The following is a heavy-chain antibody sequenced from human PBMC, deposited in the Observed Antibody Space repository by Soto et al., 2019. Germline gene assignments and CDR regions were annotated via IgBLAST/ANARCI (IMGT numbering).Heavy chain of an antibody. V-gene: IGHV3-30-3*01. CDR2: IYPEGDNK. CDR1: GFTFSSHS. J-gene: IGHJ5*02. Sequence: GGSLRLSCAVSGFTFSSHSMHWVRQPPGKGLEWVALIYPEGDNKYYADSVKGRFTTSRDNSKNTMYLQMNSLRVEDTAVYYCAKDISSYSGSYTYYGWFDPWGQGTLVTVSS. D-gene: IGHD1-26*01. CDR3: AKDISSYSGSYTYYGWFDP.